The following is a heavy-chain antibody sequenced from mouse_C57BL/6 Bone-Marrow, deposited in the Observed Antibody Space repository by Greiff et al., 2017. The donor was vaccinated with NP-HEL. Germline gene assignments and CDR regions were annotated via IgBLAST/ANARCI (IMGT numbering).Heavy chain of an antibody. J-gene: IGHJ4*01. V-gene: IGHV5-17*01. CDR3: ARRYRGLYYYAMDY. D-gene: IGHD2-12*01. CDR1: GFTFSDYG. CDR2: ISSCSSTS. Sequence: EVKVVESGGGLVKPGGSLKLSCAASGFTFSDYGMHWVRQAPEKGLEGVAYISSCSSTSYYADTVKGRVTIPRDNAKNTLFLQMTSLRSEDTAMYYCARRYRGLYYYAMDYWGQGTSVTVSS.